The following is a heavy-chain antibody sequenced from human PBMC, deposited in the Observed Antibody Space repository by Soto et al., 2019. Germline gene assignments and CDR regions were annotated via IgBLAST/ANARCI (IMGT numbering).Heavy chain of an antibody. CDR3: ARAADTDLVRGYNWFDP. J-gene: IGHJ5*02. CDR1: GGSFSDYY. CDR2: INHSGST. V-gene: IGHV4-34*01. D-gene: IGHD5-18*01. Sequence: SETLSLTCAIYGGSFSDYYWSWIRQPPGKGLEWIGEINHSGSTNYNPSLKSRVTMSVDTSKNQFSLRLNSVTAADTAVYYCARAADTDLVRGYNWFDPWGQGTLVTVSS.